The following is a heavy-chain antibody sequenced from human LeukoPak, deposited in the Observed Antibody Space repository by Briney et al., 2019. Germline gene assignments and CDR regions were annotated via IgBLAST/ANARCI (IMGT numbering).Heavy chain of an antibody. CDR1: GFTFSDYY. V-gene: IGHV3-11*04. Sequence: GGSLRLSCEASGFTFSDYYMTWIRQAPGKGLEWLSYISSSSTTIYYADSVKGRFTVSRDNAKNSLYLQMNSVRDEDTAVYYCARVVDYGWFDPWGQGTLVAVSS. D-gene: IGHD3-16*01. J-gene: IGHJ5*02. CDR2: ISSSSTTI. CDR3: ARVVDYGWFDP.